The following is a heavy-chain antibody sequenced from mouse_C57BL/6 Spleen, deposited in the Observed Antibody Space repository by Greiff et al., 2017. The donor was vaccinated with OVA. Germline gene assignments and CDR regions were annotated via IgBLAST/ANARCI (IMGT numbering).Heavy chain of an antibody. V-gene: IGHV1-22*01. CDR3: ARKTGNAMDY. CDR1: GYTFTDYN. Sequence: EVHLVESGPELVKPGASVKMSCKASGYTFTDYNMHWVKQSHGKSLEWIGYINPNNGGTSYNQKFKGKATLTVNKSSSTAYMELRSLTSEDSAVYYCARKTGNAMDYWGQGTSVTVSS. D-gene: IGHD4-1*01. CDR2: INPNNGGT. J-gene: IGHJ4*01.